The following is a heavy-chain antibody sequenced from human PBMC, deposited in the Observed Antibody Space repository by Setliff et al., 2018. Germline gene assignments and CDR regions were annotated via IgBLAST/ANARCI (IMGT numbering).Heavy chain of an antibody. Sequence: SETLSLTCTVSGGSISSGSYYWSWIRQPAGKGLEWIGRIYTSGSTNYNPSLKSRVIISVDTSKNQFSLKLSSVTAADTAVYYCARTLLLSPYYFDYWGQGTLVTV. J-gene: IGHJ4*02. D-gene: IGHD2-21*01. CDR2: IYTSGST. V-gene: IGHV4-61*02. CDR1: GGSISSGSYY. CDR3: ARTLLLSPYYFDY.